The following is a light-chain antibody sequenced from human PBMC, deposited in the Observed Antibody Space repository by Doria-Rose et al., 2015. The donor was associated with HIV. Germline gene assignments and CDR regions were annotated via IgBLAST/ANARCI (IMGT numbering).Light chain of an antibody. CDR2: QVS. J-gene: IGLJ3*02. Sequence: QSVLTQPPSASGSPGQSVAISCTGTSSDVGGYNRVASYQQHPGKAPKLMIYQVSQRPSGVLDRCSGSKSGNTASLTVSALQADDEADYYGSSYADNRWVFGGGTKLTVL. CDR3: SSYADNRWV. CDR1: SSDVGGYNR. V-gene: IGLV2-8*01.